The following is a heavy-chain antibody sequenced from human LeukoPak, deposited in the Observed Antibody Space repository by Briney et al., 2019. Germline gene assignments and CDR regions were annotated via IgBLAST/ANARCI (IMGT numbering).Heavy chain of an antibody. CDR1: GFTFSSYA. V-gene: IGHV3-23*01. D-gene: IGHD1-7*01. CDR2: ISGSGGST. CDR3: AKDRNYGAGFDY. Sequence: GGSLRLSCAASGFTFSSYAMSWVRQAPGKGLEWVSVISGSGGSTYYADSVKGRFTVSRDNSKNTLYLQMNSLRAEDTAIYYCAKDRNYGAGFDYWGQGTLVTVSS. J-gene: IGHJ4*02.